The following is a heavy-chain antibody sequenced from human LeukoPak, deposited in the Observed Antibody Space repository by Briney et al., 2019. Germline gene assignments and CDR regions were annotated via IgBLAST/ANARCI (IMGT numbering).Heavy chain of an antibody. CDR1: GYTFTGYY. V-gene: IGHV1-2*02. CDR3: ARGDIGSVDY. CDR2: IDPNSGDT. J-gene: IGHJ4*02. D-gene: IGHD3-16*01. Sequence: ASVKVSCKASGYTFTGYYMHWVRQAPGQGLEWMGWIDPNSGDTNYAQKFQGRVTMTRDTSISTAYMELSRLRSDDTAVYFCARGDIGSVDYWGQGTLVTVSS.